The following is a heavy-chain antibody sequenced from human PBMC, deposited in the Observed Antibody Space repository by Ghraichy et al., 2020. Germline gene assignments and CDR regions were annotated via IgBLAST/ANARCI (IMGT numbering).Heavy chain of an antibody. CDR3: AKDSGRITMIVNAFDI. J-gene: IGHJ3*02. CDR2: ISYDGSNK. CDR1: GFTFSSYG. V-gene: IGHV3-30*18. Sequence: GGSLRLSCAASGFTFSSYGMHWVRQAPGKGLEWVAVISYDGSNKYYADSVKGRFTISRDNSKNTLYLQMNSLRAEDTAVYYCAKDSGRITMIVNAFDIWGQGTMVTVSS. D-gene: IGHD3-22*01.